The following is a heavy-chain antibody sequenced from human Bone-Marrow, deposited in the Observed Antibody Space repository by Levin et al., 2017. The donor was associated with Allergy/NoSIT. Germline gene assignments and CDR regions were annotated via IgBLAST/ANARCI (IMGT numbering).Heavy chain of an antibody. D-gene: IGHD3-3*01. CDR3: ARDRMDKFWSGRYYYYYYMDV. CDR2: INYSGSI. V-gene: IGHV4-59*11. J-gene: IGHJ6*03. CDR1: GGSISSHY. Sequence: SQTLSLTCTVSGGSISSHYWSWIRQPPGKGLEWIGYINYSGSINYNPSLKSRVTISVDTSNNQFSLKLSSVTAADTAVYYCARDRMDKFWSGRYYYYYYMDVWGKGTTVTVSS.